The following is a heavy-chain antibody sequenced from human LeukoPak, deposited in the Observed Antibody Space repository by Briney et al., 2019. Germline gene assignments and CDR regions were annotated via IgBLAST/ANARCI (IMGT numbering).Heavy chain of an antibody. CDR2: INPSGGST. CDR1: GYTFTNYY. CDR3: ARDESISILWW. V-gene: IGHV1-46*01. Sequence: GASVKVSCKASGYTFTNYYMHWVRQAPGQGLEWMGIINPSGGSTNYAQKFQGRVTMTRDTSTSTVYMELSSLRSEDTAVYYCARDESISILWWWGQGTLVTASS. J-gene: IGHJ1*01. D-gene: IGHD2-21*01.